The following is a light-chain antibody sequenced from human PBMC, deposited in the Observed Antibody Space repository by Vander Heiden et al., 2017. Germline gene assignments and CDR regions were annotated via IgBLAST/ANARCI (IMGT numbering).Light chain of an antibody. Sequence: SSVLTQPPSVSVAAGPTASLTSGGNNIGSKSVHWYQQKPGQAPVLVVYDDDDRPSGIPERFSGSNSGNTATLTSSRVEAGDEADYYCQVWDSSSDHYVFGTGTKVTVL. J-gene: IGLJ1*01. CDR1: NIGSKS. CDR2: DDD. CDR3: QVWDSSSDHYV. V-gene: IGLV3-21*02.